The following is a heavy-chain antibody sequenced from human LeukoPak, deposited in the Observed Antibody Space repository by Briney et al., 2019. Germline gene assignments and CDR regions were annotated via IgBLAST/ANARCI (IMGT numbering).Heavy chain of an antibody. CDR2: IWYDGSNR. J-gene: IGHJ4*02. D-gene: IGHD4-17*01. V-gene: IGHV3-33*01. Sequence: PGGSLRLSCAASGFTFSNYGMHWVRQAPGQGLEWVAVIWYDGSNRYYSDSVRGRFTVSRENSKTTLYLQMNGLRAEDTAVCYCARGYDYGDYGVVEWGQGTLVTVSS. CDR1: GFTFSNYG. CDR3: ARGYDYGDYGVVE.